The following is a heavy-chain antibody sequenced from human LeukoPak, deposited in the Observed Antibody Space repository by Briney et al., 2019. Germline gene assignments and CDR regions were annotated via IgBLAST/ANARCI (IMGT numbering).Heavy chain of an antibody. J-gene: IGHJ4*02. CDR3: ARSRSRGYSGDFDC. D-gene: IGHD5-12*01. Sequence: PSETLSLTCIVSGGSISGYYWSWIRQPPGKTLEWIGYIYYSGTTNYNPSLKSRITTSKDTSKNQFSLKLTSVTAADTAVYYCARSRSRGYSGDFDCWGQGTLVTVSS. CDR2: IYYSGTT. CDR1: GGSISGYY. V-gene: IGHV4-59*01.